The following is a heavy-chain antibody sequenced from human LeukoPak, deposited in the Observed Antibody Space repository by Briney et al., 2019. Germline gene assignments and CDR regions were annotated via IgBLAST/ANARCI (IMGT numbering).Heavy chain of an antibody. Sequence: PGESLRLSCAASGFTFSSYAMSWVRQAPGKGLEWVSAISGSGGSTYYADSVKGRFTISRDNSKNTLYLQMNSLRAEDTAVYYCAKDAAGSSYDSSGYSDWGQGTLVTVSS. CDR1: GFTFSSYA. D-gene: IGHD3-22*01. CDR3: AKDAAGSSYDSSGYSD. J-gene: IGHJ4*02. CDR2: ISGSGGST. V-gene: IGHV3-23*01.